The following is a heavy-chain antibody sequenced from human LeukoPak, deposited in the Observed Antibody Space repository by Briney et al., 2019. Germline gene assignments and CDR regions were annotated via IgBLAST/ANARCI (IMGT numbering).Heavy chain of an antibody. CDR1: GFTFSSYG. CDR2: IWYDGSNK. CDR3: AREVYYYDSSGHDYYYYGMDV. V-gene: IGHV3-33*01. J-gene: IGHJ6*02. Sequence: PGGSLRLSCAASGFTFSSYGMHWVRQAPGKGLEWVAVIWYDGSNKYYADSVKGRFTISRDNSKNTLYLQMNSLRAEDTAVYYCAREVYYYDSSGHDYYYYGMDVWSQGTTVTVSS. D-gene: IGHD3-22*01.